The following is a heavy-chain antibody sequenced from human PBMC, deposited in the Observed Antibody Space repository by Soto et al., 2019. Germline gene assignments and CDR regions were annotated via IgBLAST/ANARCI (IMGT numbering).Heavy chain of an antibody. CDR1: GGTFSSYT. D-gene: IGHD2-2*01. CDR3: AREDCSSTSCYRPFDY. J-gene: IGHJ4*02. Sequence: SVKVSCKASGGTFSSYTISWVRQAPGQGLEWTGRIIPILGIANYAQKFQGRVTITADKSTSTAYMELSSLRSEDTAVYYCAREDCSSTSCYRPFDYWGQGTLVTVSS. CDR2: IIPILGIA. V-gene: IGHV1-69*04.